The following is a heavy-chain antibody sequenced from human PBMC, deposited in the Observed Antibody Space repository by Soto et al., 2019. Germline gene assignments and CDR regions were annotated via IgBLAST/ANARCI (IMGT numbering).Heavy chain of an antibody. Sequence: GGSLRLSCAASGFTFSSYWMSWVRQAPGKGLEWVANIKQDGSEKYYVDSVKGRFTISRDNAKNSLYLQMNSLRAEDTAVYYCARSLLGQWAGDAFDIWGQGTMVTVSS. CDR1: GFTFSSYW. CDR3: ARSLLGQWAGDAFDI. CDR2: IKQDGSEK. D-gene: IGHD2-15*01. V-gene: IGHV3-7*01. J-gene: IGHJ3*02.